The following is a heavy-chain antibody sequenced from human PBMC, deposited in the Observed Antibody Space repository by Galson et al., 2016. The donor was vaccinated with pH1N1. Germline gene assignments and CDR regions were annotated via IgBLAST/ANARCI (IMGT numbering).Heavy chain of an antibody. V-gene: IGHV5-51*03. CDR2: IYPGDSDT. CDR1: GASLTNHW. Sequence: QSGAEVKKPGESLKISCQGSGASLTNHWIAWVRQMSGKGLEWMAIIYPGDSDTRYSPSFQGQVPISPDNSINTAYLQWSSLKASDTAIYYCARVKNPNSNWNNWFDPWGQGTLGTVSS. CDR3: ARVKNPNSNWNNWFDP. D-gene: IGHD4-11*01. J-gene: IGHJ5*02.